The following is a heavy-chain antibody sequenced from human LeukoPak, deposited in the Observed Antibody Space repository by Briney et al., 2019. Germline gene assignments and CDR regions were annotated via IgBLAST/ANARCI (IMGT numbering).Heavy chain of an antibody. CDR3: AGAAVAAAPFDS. D-gene: IGHD2-2*01. Sequence: GGSLRLALAAAALTVSSNYMSWGRQAPGKGLEWVSVIYIGGDTYYADSVKGRSSISRDDCKNTLYLQVNSLRAEDTAAYYCAGAAVAAAPFDSWGQGNPVTVSS. CDR1: ALTVSSNY. J-gene: IGHJ5*01. CDR2: IYIGGDT. V-gene: IGHV3-66*01.